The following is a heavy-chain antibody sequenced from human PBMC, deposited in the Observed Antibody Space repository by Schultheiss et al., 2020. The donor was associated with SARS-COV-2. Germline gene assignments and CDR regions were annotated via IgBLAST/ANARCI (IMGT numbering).Heavy chain of an antibody. CDR1: GFTFSSYG. V-gene: IGHV3-30*02. J-gene: IGHJ6*02. CDR3: AKVLRYSSSSRRDFGMDV. Sequence: GGSLRLSCAASGFTFSSYGMYWVRQAPGKGLEWVSFIWFDGSNKYYADSVKGRFTISRDNSKNTLYLQMNSLRAEDTAVYYCAKVLRYSSSSRRDFGMDVWGQGTTVTVSS. CDR2: IWFDGSNK. D-gene: IGHD6-6*01.